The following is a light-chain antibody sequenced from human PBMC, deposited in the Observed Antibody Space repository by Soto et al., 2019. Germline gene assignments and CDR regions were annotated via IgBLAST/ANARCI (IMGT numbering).Light chain of an antibody. V-gene: IGLV1-51*01. CDR3: GTWDSSLSACWV. Sequence: QSVLTQPPSVSAAPGQKVTISCSGSSSNIGNNYVSWYQQLPGTAPKLLIYDNNKRPSGIPDRFSGSKSGTSATLGITGLQTGDEADYYCGTWDSSLSACWVFGGGTKLPVL. CDR1: SSNIGNNY. CDR2: DNN. J-gene: IGLJ3*02.